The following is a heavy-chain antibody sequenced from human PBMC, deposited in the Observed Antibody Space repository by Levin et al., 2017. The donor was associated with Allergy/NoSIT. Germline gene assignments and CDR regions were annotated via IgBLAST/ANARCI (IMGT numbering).Heavy chain of an antibody. CDR1: GFTFSSYG. V-gene: IGHV3-33*01. Sequence: GGSLRLSCAASGFTFSSYGMHWVRQAPGKGLEWVAVIWYDGSNKYYADSVKGRFTISRDNSKNTLYLQMNSLRAEDTAVYYCARTQYYDILTGSGGGYFDYWGQGTLVTVSS. J-gene: IGHJ4*02. D-gene: IGHD3-9*01. CDR3: ARTQYYDILTGSGGGYFDY. CDR2: IWYDGSNK.